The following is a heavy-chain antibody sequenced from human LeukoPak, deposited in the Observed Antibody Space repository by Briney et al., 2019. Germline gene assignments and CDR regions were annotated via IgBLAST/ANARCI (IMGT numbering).Heavy chain of an antibody. Sequence: GGSLRLSCAASGVTFDDYTMHLVRQAPGKGLEWVSLISWDGGSTYYADSVKGRFTISRDNSKNSLYLQMNSLRTEDTALYYCAKEEPYSSLAHWGQGTLVTVSS. CDR3: AKEEPYSSLAH. CDR1: GVTFDDYT. V-gene: IGHV3-43*01. J-gene: IGHJ4*02. D-gene: IGHD6-6*01. CDR2: ISWDGGST.